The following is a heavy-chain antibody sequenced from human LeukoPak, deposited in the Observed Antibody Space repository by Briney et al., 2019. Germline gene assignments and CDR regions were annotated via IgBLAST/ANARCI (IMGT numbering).Heavy chain of an antibody. V-gene: IGHV4-61*02. CDR1: GDSISNGDYY. D-gene: IGHD3-22*01. CDR2: ISSSGST. CDR3: ARGPYAYDSAGAIDI. J-gene: IGHJ3*02. Sequence: SETLSLTCTVSGDSISNGDYYWSWIRQPAGKGLEWIGRISSSGSTNYNPSLKSRVTISVDTSKNQFSLKLGSVTAVDTAVYFCARGPYAYDSAGAIDIRGQGTMVTVSS.